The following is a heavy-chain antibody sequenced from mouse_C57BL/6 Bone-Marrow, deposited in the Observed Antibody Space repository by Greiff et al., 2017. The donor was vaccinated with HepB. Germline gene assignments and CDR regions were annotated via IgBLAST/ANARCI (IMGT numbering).Heavy chain of an antibody. CDR3: ARRPHYSNYFHAMDY. CDR1: GYTFTSYR. V-gene: IGHV1-64*01. Sequence: QVQLQQPGAELVKPGASVKLSCKASGYTFTSYRMHWVKQRPGQGLEWIGMIHPNSGSTNYNEKFKSKATLTVDKSSSTAYMQLSSLTSEDSAVYYCARRPHYSNYFHAMDYWCQGTSVTVSS. CDR2: IHPNSGST. J-gene: IGHJ4*01. D-gene: IGHD2-5*01.